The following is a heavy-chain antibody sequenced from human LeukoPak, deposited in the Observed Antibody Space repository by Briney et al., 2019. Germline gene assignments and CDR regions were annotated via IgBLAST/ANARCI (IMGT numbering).Heavy chain of an antibody. V-gene: IGHV1-8*03. CDR2: MNPNSGNT. Sequence: APVKVSCKASGYTFTSYDINWVRQATGQGLEWMGWMNPNSGNTGYAQKFQGRVTITRNTSISTAYMELSSLRSEDTAVYYCARLVWGSASGRHYYYMDVWGKGTTVTVSS. D-gene: IGHD3-10*01. J-gene: IGHJ6*03. CDR1: GYTFTSYD. CDR3: ARLVWGSASGRHYYYMDV.